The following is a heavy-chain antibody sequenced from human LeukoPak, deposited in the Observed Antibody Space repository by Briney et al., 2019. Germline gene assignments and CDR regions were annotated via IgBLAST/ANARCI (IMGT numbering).Heavy chain of an antibody. Sequence: PSETLSLTCTVSGGSISGSGYYWSWIRQPPGKGLEWIGYIYHTGSTYYNPSLASRVTISVDRSKNQFSLRLTSVTAADTAVYYCARGTGNYDYYYMDVWGKGTTVTVSS. CDR2: IYHTGST. CDR1: GGSISGSGYY. V-gene: IGHV4-30-2*01. D-gene: IGHD1-14*01. J-gene: IGHJ6*03. CDR3: ARGTGNYDYYYMDV.